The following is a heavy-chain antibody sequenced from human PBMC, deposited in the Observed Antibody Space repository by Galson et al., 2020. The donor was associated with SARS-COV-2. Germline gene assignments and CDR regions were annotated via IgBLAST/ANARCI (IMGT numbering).Heavy chain of an antibody. D-gene: IGHD4-17*01. V-gene: IGHV4-59*01. J-gene: IGHJ6*02. CDR2: ISYSGST. Sequence: SQTLSLTCSVSDVSITSYYWSWIRQPPGKGLEWIGYISYSGSTSYNPSLRSRVTILVDLSKNQFSLNLSSVTAADTAVYYCARDPAPLYGDNYYYGMDVWGRGTTVTVSS. CDR1: DVSITSYY. CDR3: ARDPAPLYGDNYYYGMDV.